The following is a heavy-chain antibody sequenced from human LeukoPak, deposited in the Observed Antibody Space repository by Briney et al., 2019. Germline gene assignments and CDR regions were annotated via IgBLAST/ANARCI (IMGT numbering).Heavy chain of an antibody. CDR3: ARLRFDFWGGYTHPYFDY. V-gene: IGHV4-39*01. Sequence: SETLSLTCTVPGGSISSGSYSRGWIRQPPGKGLEWIGSIYYSGTTYYNPSLKSRVTISVDTSKIQFSLKLSSVAATDTAVYFCARLRFDFWGGYTHPYFDYWGQGTLVTVSS. CDR2: IYYSGTT. D-gene: IGHD3-3*01. J-gene: IGHJ4*02. CDR1: GGSISSGSYS.